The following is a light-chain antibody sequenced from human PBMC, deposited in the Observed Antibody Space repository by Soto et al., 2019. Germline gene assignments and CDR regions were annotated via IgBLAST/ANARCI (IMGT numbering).Light chain of an antibody. Sequence: DIQMTQSPSLLSASVGDRVTITCRASQRIDNFLNWYQRKPGKAPKLLIYGASSLQSGVPSRFSGSGSGTDFTLTITSLQPEDSATYHCQQRYKTSLSSFGQGTKVDIK. CDR2: GAS. V-gene: IGKV1-39*01. CDR1: QRIDNF. CDR3: QQRYKTSLSS. J-gene: IGKJ2*01.